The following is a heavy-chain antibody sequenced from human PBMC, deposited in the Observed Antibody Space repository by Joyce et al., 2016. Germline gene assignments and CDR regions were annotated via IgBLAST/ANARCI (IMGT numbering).Heavy chain of an antibody. Sequence: EVQLVESGGGLVQPGRSLRLSCTASGFAFDDYARHWVRQTPGKGVEWVSVISWNSGNIAYADSVKGRFTISRDNAKSSLYLQLNSLKTEDTALYYCAKDTASGDKEGPRLDPWGQGTLVTVSS. J-gene: IGHJ5*02. D-gene: IGHD2-21*02. CDR3: AKDTASGDKEGPRLDP. CDR2: ISWNSGNI. CDR1: GFAFDDYA. V-gene: IGHV3-9*01.